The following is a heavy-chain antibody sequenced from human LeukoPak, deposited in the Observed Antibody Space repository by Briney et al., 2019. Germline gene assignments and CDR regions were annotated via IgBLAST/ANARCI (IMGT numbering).Heavy chain of an antibody. J-gene: IGHJ4*02. Sequence: GGSLRLSCAASGFTFSTYWMSWVRQAPGKGLEWVANIKEDGSGKYYVDSVRGRFTISRDNAKNSLYLQMNSLRVDDTAVYYCVRAEDYWGQGALVTVSS. CDR3: VRAEDY. V-gene: IGHV3-7*01. CDR1: GFTFSTYW. CDR2: IKEDGSGK.